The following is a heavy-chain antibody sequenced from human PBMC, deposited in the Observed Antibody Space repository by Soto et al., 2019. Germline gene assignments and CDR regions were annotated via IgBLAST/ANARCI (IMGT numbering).Heavy chain of an antibody. CDR2: IYYSGST. D-gene: IGHD3-22*01. CDR3: ARRYSSGYHNYFDY. CDR1: GGSISSYY. J-gene: IGHJ4*02. Sequence: SETLSLTCTVSGGSISSYYWSWIRQPPGKGLEWIGYIYYSGSTNYNPSLKSRVTISVDTSKNQFSLKLSSVTAADTAVYYCARRYSSGYHNYFDYWGQGTLVTVSS. V-gene: IGHV4-59*01.